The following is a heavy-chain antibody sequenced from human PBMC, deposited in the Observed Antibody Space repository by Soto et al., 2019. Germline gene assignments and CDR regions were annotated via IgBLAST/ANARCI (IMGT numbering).Heavy chain of an antibody. CDR3: AREIPSGSHPSGAFDI. CDR1: GFTFSSYA. Sequence: GGSLRLSCAASGFTFSSYAMHWVRQAPGKGLEWVAVISYDGSNKYYADSVKGRFTISRDNSKNTLYLQMNSLRAEDTAVYYCAREIPSGSHPSGAFDIWGQGTMVTVSS. D-gene: IGHD1-26*01. CDR2: ISYDGSNK. V-gene: IGHV3-30-3*01. J-gene: IGHJ3*02.